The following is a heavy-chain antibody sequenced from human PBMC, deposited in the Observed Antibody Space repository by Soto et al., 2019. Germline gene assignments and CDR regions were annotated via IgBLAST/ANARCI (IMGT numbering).Heavy chain of an antibody. CDR1: GDSMNSGGYY. D-gene: IGHD6-6*01. CDR3: ARRGGSSSGYYYYAMDV. J-gene: IGHJ6*02. V-gene: IGHV4-31*03. Sequence: SETLSLTCSVSGDSMNSGGYYWSWIRQHPGKGLEWIGYIYSNGDTYYNPSLKSRVTISVDTSKNQFSLNLTSVTAADTAVYYCARRGGSSSGYYYYAMDVWGQGTTVTVSS. CDR2: IYSNGDT.